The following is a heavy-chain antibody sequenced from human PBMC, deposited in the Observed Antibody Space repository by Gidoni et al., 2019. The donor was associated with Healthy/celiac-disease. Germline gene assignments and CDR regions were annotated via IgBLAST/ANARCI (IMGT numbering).Heavy chain of an antibody. V-gene: IGHV3-30-3*01. D-gene: IGHD3-10*01. Sequence: QVQLVESGGGVVQPGRSLRLSCAASGFTFSSYAMHWVRQAPGKGLERVAVISYDGSNKYYADSVKGRFTISRDNSKNTLYLQMNSLRAEDTAVYYCARSEPGRRLWFGELLPNENWFDPWGQGTLVTVSS. CDR3: ARSEPGRRLWFGELLPNENWFDP. J-gene: IGHJ5*02. CDR2: ISYDGSNK. CDR1: GFTFSSYA.